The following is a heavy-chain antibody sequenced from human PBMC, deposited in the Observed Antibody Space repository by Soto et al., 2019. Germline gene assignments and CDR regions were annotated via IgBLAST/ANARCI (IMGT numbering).Heavy chain of an antibody. Sequence: DVQLVESGGGLMHPGASLRLSCAASGLTVSGKKYVAWVRQAPGKGLEWVSALYDVDGSFYADSVKGRFTTSSDSSKTTVYLQMNGLRPDDTAVYYCATWHEREHAYDVWGQGTTGTVSS. CDR3: ATWHEREHAYDV. J-gene: IGHJ3*01. CDR2: LYDVDGS. CDR1: GLTVSGKKY. V-gene: IGHV3-53*01. D-gene: IGHD1-1*01.